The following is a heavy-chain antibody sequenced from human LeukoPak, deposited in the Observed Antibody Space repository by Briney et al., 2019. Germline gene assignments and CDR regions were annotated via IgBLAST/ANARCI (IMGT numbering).Heavy chain of an antibody. V-gene: IGHV3-74*01. CDR3: ARDPWERGWCYYDSSGYRYYFDY. D-gene: IGHD3-22*01. J-gene: IGHJ4*02. CDR1: GFTFSSYW. CDR2: INSDGSST. Sequence: GGSLRLSCAASGFTFSSYWMHWVRQAPGKGLVWVSRINSDGSSTNYADSAKGRFTISRDNAKTTLYLQMNTLRAEDTAVYYCARDPWERGWCYYDSSGYRYYFDYWGQGTLVTVSS.